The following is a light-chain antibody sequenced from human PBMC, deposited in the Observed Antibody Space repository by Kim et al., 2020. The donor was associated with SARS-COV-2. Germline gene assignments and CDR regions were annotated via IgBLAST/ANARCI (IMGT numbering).Light chain of an antibody. CDR1: QSVSSNS. V-gene: IGKV3-20*01. Sequence: FPGERPTLSCRASQSVSSNSLAWNQQKPGQAPRLLIYGASSRATGITDRFSGSGSGTDFTLTITRLEPEDFAVYYCQQYSSSPATFGQGTKVDIK. CDR3: QQYSSSPAT. J-gene: IGKJ1*01. CDR2: GAS.